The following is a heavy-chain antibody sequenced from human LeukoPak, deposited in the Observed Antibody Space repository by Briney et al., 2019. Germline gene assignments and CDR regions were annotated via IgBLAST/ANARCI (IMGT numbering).Heavy chain of an antibody. CDR3: ARVYDILTGFHPFDY. CDR1: GFTFSSYW. Sequence: GGSLRLSCAASGFTFSSYWMSWVRQAPGKGLEWVANIKQDGSEKYYVDSVKGRFTISRDNAKNSLYLQMNSLRAEDTAVYYCARVYDILTGFHPFDYWGQGTLVTVSS. J-gene: IGHJ4*02. CDR2: IKQDGSEK. D-gene: IGHD3-9*01. V-gene: IGHV3-7*01.